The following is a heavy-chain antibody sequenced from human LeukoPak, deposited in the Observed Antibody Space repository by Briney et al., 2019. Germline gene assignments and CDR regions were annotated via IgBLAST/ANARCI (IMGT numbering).Heavy chain of an antibody. V-gene: IGHV3-7*01. CDR1: GFAFVSYQ. Sequence: GGSLRLSCAASGFAFVSYQRSWLRQATGKGLVGVADLERGGSTKFYLVPGRGRFTVSRDNDKDSLYLQGHSLRGTDRAVYECSRDGGYCEGITCAGEHWGQGTMVVVGS. CDR3: SRDGGYCEGITCAGEH. J-gene: IGHJ4*01. D-gene: IGHD2-15*01. CDR2: LERGGSTK.